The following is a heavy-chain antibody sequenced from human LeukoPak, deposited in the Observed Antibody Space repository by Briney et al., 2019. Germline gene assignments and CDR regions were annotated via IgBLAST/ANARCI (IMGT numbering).Heavy chain of an antibody. Sequence: GESLKIPCKGSGYRFSTHWIGWVRQMPGKGLEWMGIIFPSDSDTRYSPSLQGQVTISADKSTSTAYLQWSSLKASDTAIYYCARTPGGNWPYYFDSWGQGTLVTVSS. J-gene: IGHJ4*02. CDR1: GYRFSTHW. CDR2: IFPSDSDT. CDR3: ARTPGGNWPYYFDS. D-gene: IGHD1-1*01. V-gene: IGHV5-51*01.